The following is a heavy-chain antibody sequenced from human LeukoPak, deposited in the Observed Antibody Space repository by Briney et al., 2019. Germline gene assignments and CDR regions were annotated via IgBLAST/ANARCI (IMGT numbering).Heavy chain of an antibody. Sequence: PGGSLRLSCAASGFPFSTYSMNWVRQAPAKGLEWISYISGSNTIYYADSVKRRFTISRDNAKHSLYLQMNSLRAEDTAVYYCASSRDNFDYWGQGTLVTVSS. J-gene: IGHJ4*02. CDR1: GFPFSTYS. CDR2: ISGSNTI. CDR3: ASSRDNFDY. V-gene: IGHV3-48*04. D-gene: IGHD5-24*01.